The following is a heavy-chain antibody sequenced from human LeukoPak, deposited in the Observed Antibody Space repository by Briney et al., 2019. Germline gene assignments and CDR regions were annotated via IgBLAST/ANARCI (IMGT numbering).Heavy chain of an antibody. V-gene: IGHV3-21*01. CDR2: ISSSSSYI. Sequence: GGSLRLSCAASGFTFSSYSMNWVRQAPGKGLEWVSSISSSSSYIYYADSVKGRFTITRDNAKNSLYLQMNSLRAEDTAVYYCAELGITMIGGVWGKGTTVTISS. J-gene: IGHJ6*04. CDR1: GFTFSSYS. CDR3: AELGITMIGGV. D-gene: IGHD3-10*02.